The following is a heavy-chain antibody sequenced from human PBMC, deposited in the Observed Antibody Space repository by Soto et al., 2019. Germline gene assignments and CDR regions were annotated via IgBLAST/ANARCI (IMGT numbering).Heavy chain of an antibody. CDR3: AKGRGDTAMGPI. CDR2: ISGGGDST. Sequence: PGGSLRLSCAASGFTFSSYAMSWVRQAPGKGLEWVSGISGGGDSTYYANSVKGRFTISRDNSKNTLYLQMNSLRAEDTAVYYCAKGRGDTAMGPIWGQGTMVTVSS. D-gene: IGHD5-18*01. J-gene: IGHJ3*02. V-gene: IGHV3-23*01. CDR1: GFTFSSYA.